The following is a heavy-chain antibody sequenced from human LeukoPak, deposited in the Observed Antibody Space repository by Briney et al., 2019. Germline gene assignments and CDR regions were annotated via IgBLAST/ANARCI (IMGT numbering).Heavy chain of an antibody. CDR3: ARAEHNRAPPGDY. D-gene: IGHD1-20*01. Sequence: GASVKVSCKASGYTFTGYYIHWVRQAPGQGLEWMGWINPNSGGTNSAQKFQGRVIVTRDTSISTACMELSRLRSDDTAMYYCARAEHNRAPPGDYWGQGTLVTVSS. CDR2: INPNSGGT. V-gene: IGHV1-2*02. CDR1: GYTFTGYY. J-gene: IGHJ4*02.